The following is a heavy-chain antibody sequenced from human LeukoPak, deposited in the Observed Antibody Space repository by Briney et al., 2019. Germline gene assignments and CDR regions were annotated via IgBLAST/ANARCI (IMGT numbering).Heavy chain of an antibody. D-gene: IGHD4-17*01. CDR1: GGTFSSYA. Sequence: ASVKVSCKASGGTFSSYAISWVRQAPGQGLEWMGGIIPIFGTANYAQNFQGRVTITADESTSTAYMELSSLRSEDTAVYYCASVTTVTTKGHGAFDVWGQGTMVTVSS. J-gene: IGHJ3*01. V-gene: IGHV1-69*13. CDR3: ASVTTVTTKGHGAFDV. CDR2: IIPIFGTA.